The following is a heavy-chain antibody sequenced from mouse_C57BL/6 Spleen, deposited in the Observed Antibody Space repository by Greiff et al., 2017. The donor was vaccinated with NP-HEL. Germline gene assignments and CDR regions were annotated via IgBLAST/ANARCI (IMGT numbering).Heavy chain of an antibody. CDR3: VRRDSNYAMDY. CDR1: GFSFNTYA. Sequence: DVHLVESGGGLVQPKGSLKLSCAASGFSFNTYAMNWVRQAPGKGLEWVARIRSKSNNYATYYADSVKDRFTISRDDSESMLYLQMNNLKTEDTAMYYCVRRDSNYAMDYWGQGTSVTVSS. D-gene: IGHD2-5*01. CDR2: IRSKSNNYAT. V-gene: IGHV10-1*01. J-gene: IGHJ4*01.